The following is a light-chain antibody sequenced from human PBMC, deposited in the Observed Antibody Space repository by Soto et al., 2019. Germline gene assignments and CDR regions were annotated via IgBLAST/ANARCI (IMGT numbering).Light chain of an antibody. Sequence: QSVLTQPPSASGTPGQRVTISCSGGSSNIGGNTVNWYQQLPGAAPKLIIFSNSQRPSGVPDRFSGSKSGTSXSLAIGGLQSEDEAEYYCSTWDDSLNGPLFGGGTKXTVL. J-gene: IGLJ2*01. CDR2: SNS. V-gene: IGLV1-44*01. CDR3: STWDDSLNGPL. CDR1: SSNIGGNT.